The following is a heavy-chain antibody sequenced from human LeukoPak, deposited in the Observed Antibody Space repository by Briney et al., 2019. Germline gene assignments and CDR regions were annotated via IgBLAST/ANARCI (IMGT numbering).Heavy chain of an antibody. Sequence: SETLSLTCAGYGRSLIDFSWMWFRQPPGKVLEWIGEIDQSGATKYNLFLMRQVTISVDKSQDQLSLRLSSVTAADTAVYHCGIFYAGSMDWGRGTLVAVSS. J-gene: IGHJ4*02. D-gene: IGHD2/OR15-2a*01. CDR3: GIFYAGSMD. V-gene: IGHV4-34*01. CDR2: IDQSGAT. CDR1: GRSLIDFS.